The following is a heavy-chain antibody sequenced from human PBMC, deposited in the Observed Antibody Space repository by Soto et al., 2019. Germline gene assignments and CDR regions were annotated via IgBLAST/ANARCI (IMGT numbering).Heavy chain of an antibody. CDR3: ARVTLYYDILTGYLDAFDI. CDR1: GFTFSDYY. Sequence: QVQLVESGGGLVKPGGSLRLSCAASGFTFSDYYMSWIRQAPGKGLEWGSYISSSGSTIYYADSVKGRFTISRDNAKNSLYLQMNSLRAEDTAVYYCARVTLYYDILTGYLDAFDIWGQGTMVTVSS. J-gene: IGHJ3*02. V-gene: IGHV3-11*01. CDR2: ISSSGSTI. D-gene: IGHD3-9*01.